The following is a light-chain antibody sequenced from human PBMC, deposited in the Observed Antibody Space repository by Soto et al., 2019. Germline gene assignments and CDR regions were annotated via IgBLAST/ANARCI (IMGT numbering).Light chain of an antibody. CDR2: KAS. J-gene: IGKJ1*01. V-gene: IGKV1-5*03. CDR3: QQFKT. CDR1: QSISSW. Sequence: DIQVTHSPSTLSASLACRVTITCRASQSISSWLAWYQQKPGKAPKLLIFKASTLETGVPSRFSGSGSETEFTLTISSLQPDDFATYYCQQFKTFGQGTKVDIK.